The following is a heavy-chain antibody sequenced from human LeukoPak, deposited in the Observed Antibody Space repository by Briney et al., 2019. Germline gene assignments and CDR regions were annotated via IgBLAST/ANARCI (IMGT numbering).Heavy chain of an antibody. CDR2: IYTSGST. J-gene: IGHJ5*02. V-gene: IGHV4-4*07. CDR3: ASTMVRGVDDWFDP. Sequence: PSETLSLTCTVSGGSISSYYWSWIRQPAGKGLEWIGRIYTSGSTNYNPSLKSRVTMSVDTSKNQFSLKLSSVTVADTAVYYCASTMVRGVDDWFDPWGQGTLVTVSS. D-gene: IGHD3-10*01. CDR1: GGSISSYY.